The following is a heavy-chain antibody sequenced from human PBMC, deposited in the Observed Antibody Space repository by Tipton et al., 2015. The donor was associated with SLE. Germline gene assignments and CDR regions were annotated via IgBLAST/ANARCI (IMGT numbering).Heavy chain of an antibody. CDR3: ARAPNYYGSSSSYFAH. Sequence: SLRLSCAASGFSFSNYAMSWVRQAPGKGLEWVSAISGSGGSTYYADSVKGRFTVSRDDSKNTLYLQMHSLRAEDTALYFCARAPNYYGSSSSYFAHWGQGTLVTVSS. CDR1: GFSFSNYA. CDR2: ISGSGGST. V-gene: IGHV3-23*01. J-gene: IGHJ4*02. D-gene: IGHD6-6*01.